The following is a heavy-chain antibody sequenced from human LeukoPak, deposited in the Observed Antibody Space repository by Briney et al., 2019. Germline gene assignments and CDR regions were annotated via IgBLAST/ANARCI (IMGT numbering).Heavy chain of an antibody. D-gene: IGHD3-16*01. Sequence: GGSLRLSCAASGFTFSSYSMNWVRQAPGKGLEWVSSISSSSSYIYYADPVKGRFTISRDNAKNSLYLQMNSLRAEDTAVYYCARDRGLLMGDYYFDYWGQGTLVTVSS. V-gene: IGHV3-21*01. CDR1: GFTFSSYS. CDR3: ARDRGLLMGDYYFDY. CDR2: ISSSSSYI. J-gene: IGHJ4*02.